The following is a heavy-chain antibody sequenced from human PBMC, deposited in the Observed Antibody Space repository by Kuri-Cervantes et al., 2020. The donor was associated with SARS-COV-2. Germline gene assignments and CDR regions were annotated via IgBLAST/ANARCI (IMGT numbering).Heavy chain of an antibody. V-gene: IGHV1-69*06. Sequence: SVKVSCKASGGTLSSYAISWVRQAPGQGLEWMGGIIPIFGTANYAQKFQGRVTITADKSTSTAYMELSSLRSEDTAVYYCARVSSNSVAAHYGYFDYWGQGTLVTVSS. J-gene: IGHJ4*02. CDR3: ARVSSNSVAAHYGYFDY. D-gene: IGHD4-17*01. CDR2: IIPIFGTA. CDR1: GGTLSSYA.